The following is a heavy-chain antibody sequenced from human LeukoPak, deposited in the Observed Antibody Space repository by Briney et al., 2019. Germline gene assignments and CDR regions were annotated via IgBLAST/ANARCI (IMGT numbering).Heavy chain of an antibody. V-gene: IGHV1-24*01. Sequence: ASVKVSCKVSGYTLTELSMHWVRQAPGKGREWMGGFDPEDGETIYAQKFQGRVTMTEDTSTDTAYMELSSLRSEDTAVYYCATVVVGLVPAYGNFDYWGQGTLVTVSS. J-gene: IGHJ4*02. D-gene: IGHD2-2*01. CDR2: FDPEDGET. CDR3: ATVVVGLVPAYGNFDY. CDR1: GYTLTELS.